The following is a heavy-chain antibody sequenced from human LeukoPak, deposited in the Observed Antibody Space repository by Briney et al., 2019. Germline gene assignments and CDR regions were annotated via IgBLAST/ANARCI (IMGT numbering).Heavy chain of an antibody. CDR2: IKQDGGEK. CDR1: GFTVSTNY. V-gene: IGHV3-7*01. Sequence: GGSLRRSCAAAGFTVSTNYMSWVRQAPGKGREWVANIKQDGGEKCYLDSVKGRFTVSRDNAKNPLYLQLNSLRADDTAVYYCARVGARQLLEYWGQGTLVTVSS. D-gene: IGHD1-1*01. J-gene: IGHJ4*02. CDR3: ARVGARQLLEY.